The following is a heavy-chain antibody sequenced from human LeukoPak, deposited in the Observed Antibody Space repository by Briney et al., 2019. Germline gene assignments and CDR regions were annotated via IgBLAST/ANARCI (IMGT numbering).Heavy chain of an antibody. J-gene: IGHJ5*02. D-gene: IGHD3-10*01. CDR1: GGTFSSYA. CDR3: AHEQLGGLFLP. V-gene: IGHV1-69*05. CDR2: IIPIFGTA. Sequence: SVKLSCKASGGTFSSYAISWVRHAPGQGLEWMGRIIPIFGTANYAQKFQGRVTITTDESTSTAYIELSSLLFEDTAVYYCAHEQLGGLFLPWSQGTLVTVSS.